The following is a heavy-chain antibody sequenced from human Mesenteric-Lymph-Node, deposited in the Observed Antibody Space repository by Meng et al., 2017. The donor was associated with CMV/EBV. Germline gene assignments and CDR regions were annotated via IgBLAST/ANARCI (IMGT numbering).Heavy chain of an antibody. Sequence: SGYTFTSYGISWVRQAPGQGLEWMGWISAYNGNTNYAQKLQGRVTMTTDTSTSTAYMELRSLRSDDTAVYYCARGLRIVGATGFDYWGQGTLVTVSS. CDR1: GYTFTSYG. CDR3: ARGLRIVGATGFDY. J-gene: IGHJ4*02. V-gene: IGHV1-18*01. CDR2: ISAYNGNT. D-gene: IGHD1-26*01.